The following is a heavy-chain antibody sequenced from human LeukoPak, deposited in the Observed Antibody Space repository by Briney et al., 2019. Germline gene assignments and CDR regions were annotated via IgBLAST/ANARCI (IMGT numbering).Heavy chain of an antibody. CDR1: GFTFDSYG. V-gene: IGHV3-23*01. Sequence: PGGPLRLSCAASGFTFDSYGMNWVRQAPGRGLEWVSGISGSGGSTYYADSVKGRFTISRDNSKKILYLQMNGLRAKDTAVYHCAKSGGITIFGLVDYWGQGTLVTVSS. CDR2: ISGSGGST. CDR3: AKSGGITIFGLVDY. D-gene: IGHD3-3*01. J-gene: IGHJ4*02.